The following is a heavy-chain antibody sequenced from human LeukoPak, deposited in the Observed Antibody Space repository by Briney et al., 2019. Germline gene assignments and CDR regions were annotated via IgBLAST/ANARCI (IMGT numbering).Heavy chain of an antibody. V-gene: IGHV4-61*02. J-gene: IGHJ5*02. Sequence: PSETLSLTCTVSGGSISSGSYYWSWIRQPAGKGLEWIGRIYTSGSTNYNPSLKSRVTMSVDTSKNQFSLKLSSVTAADTAVYYCARVNSSSRRWFDPWGQGTLVTVSS. CDR3: ARVNSSSRRWFDP. CDR1: GGSISSGSYY. D-gene: IGHD6-13*01. CDR2: IYTSGST.